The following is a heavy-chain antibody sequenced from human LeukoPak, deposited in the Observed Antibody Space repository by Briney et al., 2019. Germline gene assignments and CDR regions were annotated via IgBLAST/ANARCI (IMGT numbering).Heavy chain of an antibody. Sequence: SVKVSCKASGGTFSRREINWVRQSPGQGLEWMGGTIPIFGTPKYAQKFQGRATITADESTGIVYMELSSLRHEDTAVHYCASPPPAGLLALHFADWGQGTLVTVSS. CDR2: TIPIFGTP. CDR1: GGTFSRRE. V-gene: IGHV1-69*01. D-gene: IGHD3-10*01. CDR3: ASPPPAGLLALHFAD. J-gene: IGHJ4*02.